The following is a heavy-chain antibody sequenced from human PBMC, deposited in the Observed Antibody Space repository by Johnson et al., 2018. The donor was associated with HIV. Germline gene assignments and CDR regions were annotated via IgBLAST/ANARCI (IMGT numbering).Heavy chain of an antibody. Sequence: VQLVESGGGLVQPGGSLRLSCAASGFTFSVYDMHWVRQVPGKGLEWVSGISWNSGSIGYADSVKGRFTISRDNSKNTLYLQMNSLRAEDTAVYYCARTRAGAFDIWGQGTMVTVSS. V-gene: IGHV3-23*04. CDR3: ARTRAGAFDI. CDR2: ISWNSGSI. J-gene: IGHJ3*02. D-gene: IGHD6-19*01. CDR1: GFTFSVYD.